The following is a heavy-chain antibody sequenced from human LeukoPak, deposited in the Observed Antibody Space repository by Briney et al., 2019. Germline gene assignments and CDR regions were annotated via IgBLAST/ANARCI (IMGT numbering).Heavy chain of an antibody. J-gene: IGHJ4*02. CDR1: GGSPSRYY. D-gene: IGHD6-13*01. V-gene: IGHV4-59*08. CDR3: ARLPGIAAV. CDR2: IYYSGST. Sequence: SETLSLTCTVSGGSPSRYYWSWIRQPPGQRLEWLGYIYYSGSTTYNPSLKSRLTMSVDTSKNQISLKLISLTAADTAVYYCARLPGIAAVWGQGTLVTVSS.